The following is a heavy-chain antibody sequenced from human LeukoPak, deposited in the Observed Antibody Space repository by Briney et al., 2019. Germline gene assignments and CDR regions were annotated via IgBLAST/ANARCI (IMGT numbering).Heavy chain of an antibody. CDR1: GGNFGNYV. CDR2: ITPSFGVA. Sequence: ASVKVSCKASGGNFGNYVIHWVRQAPGQGLEWMGRITPSFGVANYAQTFQDRVTFTADKITNTAYMQISSLKSEDTAVYFCARDTNEEYSSSSDGLAVWGQGTTVTVSS. CDR3: ARDTNEEYSSSSDGLAV. J-gene: IGHJ6*02. D-gene: IGHD6-6*01. V-gene: IGHV1-69*04.